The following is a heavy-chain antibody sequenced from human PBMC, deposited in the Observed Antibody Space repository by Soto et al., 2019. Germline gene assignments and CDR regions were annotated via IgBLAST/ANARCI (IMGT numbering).Heavy chain of an antibody. CDR3: ANTGTMAFDI. J-gene: IGHJ3*02. D-gene: IGHD3-10*01. Sequence: QVQLVESGGGVVQPGRSLRLSCAASGFTLSSYGMHWVRQAPGKGLEWVAVISYDGSNKYYADSVKGRFTISRDNSKNTLYLQMNSLRAEDTAVYYCANTGTMAFDIWGQGRMVTVSS. CDR1: GFTLSSYG. V-gene: IGHV3-30*18. CDR2: ISYDGSNK.